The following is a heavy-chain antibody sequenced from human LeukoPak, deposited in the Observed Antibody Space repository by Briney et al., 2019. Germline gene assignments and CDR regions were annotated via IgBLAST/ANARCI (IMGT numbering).Heavy chain of an antibody. CDR2: MYYIEPV. V-gene: IGHV4-59*08. CDR3: AGAVFRLWYFDL. CDR1: GGSISSYY. J-gene: IGHJ2*01. Sequence: SETLSLTCTVSGGSISSYYWSWIRQSPGKGLEWIGYMYYIEPVNYNPSFKSRVTISVDTSKNQFSLKLSSVTAADTAVYYCAGAVFRLWYFDLWGRGTLVTVSS. D-gene: IGHD3/OR15-3a*01.